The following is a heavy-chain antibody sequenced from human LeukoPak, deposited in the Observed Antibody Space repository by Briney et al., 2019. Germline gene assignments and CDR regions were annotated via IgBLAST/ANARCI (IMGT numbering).Heavy chain of an antibody. V-gene: IGHV3-21*01. J-gene: IGHJ4*02. D-gene: IGHD6-19*01. Sequence: GGSLRLSCAASGFTFSSYSMNWVRQAPGKGLEWVSSISSSSSYIYYADSVKGRFTISRDNAKNSLYLQMNSLRAEDTAVYYCARDIGVGYSSGWSLGYWGQGTPVTVSS. CDR3: ARDIGVGYSSGWSLGY. CDR2: ISSSSSYI. CDR1: GFTFSSYS.